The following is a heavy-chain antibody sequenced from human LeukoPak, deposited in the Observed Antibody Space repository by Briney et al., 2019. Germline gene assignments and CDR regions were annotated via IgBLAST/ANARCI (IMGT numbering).Heavy chain of an antibody. CDR3: ARELYYDFWSGPMGWFDP. CDR1: GGSFSGYY. D-gene: IGHD3-3*01. V-gene: IGHV4-34*01. CDR2: INHSGST. J-gene: IGHJ5*02. Sequence: PSETLSLTCAVYGGSFSGYYWSWIRQPPGKGLEWIGEINHSGSTNYNPSLKSRVTISVDTSKNQFSLKLSSVTAADTAVYYCARELYYDFWSGPMGWFDPWGQGTLVTVSS.